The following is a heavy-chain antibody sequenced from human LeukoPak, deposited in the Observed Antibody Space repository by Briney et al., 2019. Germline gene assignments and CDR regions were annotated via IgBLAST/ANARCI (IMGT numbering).Heavy chain of an antibody. V-gene: IGHV3-7*01. Sequence: GGSLRLSCAASGFTFSSYWMSWVRQAPGKGLEWVANIKQDGSEKYYVDSVKGRFTISRDNAKNSLYLQMNSLRAEDTAVYYCARKISHCSGGSCYSLGYFQHWGRGTLVTVSS. D-gene: IGHD2-15*01. J-gene: IGHJ1*01. CDR2: IKQDGSEK. CDR1: GFTFSSYW. CDR3: ARKISHCSGGSCYSLGYFQH.